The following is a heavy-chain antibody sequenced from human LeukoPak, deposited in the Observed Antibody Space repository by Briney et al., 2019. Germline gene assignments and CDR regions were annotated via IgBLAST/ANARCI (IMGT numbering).Heavy chain of an antibody. J-gene: IGHJ4*02. CDR2: ISYDGSNK. Sequence: PGGSLRLSCAASGFTFSSYGMHWVRQAPGKGLEWVAVISYDGSNKYYADSVKGRFTISRDNSKNTLYLQMNSLRAEDTAVYYCAKIGVVVTAIPSNFDYWGQGTLVTVSS. CDR3: AKIGVVVTAIPSNFDY. D-gene: IGHD2-21*02. V-gene: IGHV3-30*18. CDR1: GFTFSSYG.